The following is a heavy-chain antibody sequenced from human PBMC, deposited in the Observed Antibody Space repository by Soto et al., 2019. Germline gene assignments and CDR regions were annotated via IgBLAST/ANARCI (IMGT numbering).Heavy chain of an antibody. J-gene: IGHJ4*02. D-gene: IGHD3-3*01. Sequence: PGGSLRLSCSASGFTFTSYAMSWVRQAPGKGLEWVSGISGSGGDTKNADSVKGRFTISRDNFKNMLYLQMNSLRAEDTAVYYCAKQDFWTLHKTGLDYWGQGTLVTVSS. CDR2: ISGSGGDT. V-gene: IGHV3-23*01. CDR1: GFTFTSYA. CDR3: AKQDFWTLHKTGLDY.